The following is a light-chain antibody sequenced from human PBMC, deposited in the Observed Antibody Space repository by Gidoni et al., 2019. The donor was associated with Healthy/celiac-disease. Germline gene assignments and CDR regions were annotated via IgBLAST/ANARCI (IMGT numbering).Light chain of an antibody. CDR2: AAS. V-gene: IGKV1-39*01. CDR3: QQSYSTPFT. J-gene: IGKJ3*01. Sequence: DSQMTQSPSSLSASVGDRVTITCRASQSISSYLNWYQQKPGKAPKLLIYAASSLQSGVPSRCSGSGSGTDFTLTISSLQPEDFATYYCQQSYSTPFTFGPXTKVDIK. CDR1: QSISSY.